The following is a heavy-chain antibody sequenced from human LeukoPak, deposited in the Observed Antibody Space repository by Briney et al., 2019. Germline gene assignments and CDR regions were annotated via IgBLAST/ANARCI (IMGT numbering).Heavy chain of an antibody. D-gene: IGHD4-17*01. J-gene: IGHJ3*02. CDR2: ISGSGGST. CDR1: GFTFSSYA. CDR3: AKAPHDYGDYLAAFDI. Sequence: GGSLRLSCAASGFTFSSYAMSWVRQAPGKGMEWVSAISGSGGSTYYADSVKGRFTIYRDNSKNTLYLQMNSLRAEDTAVYYCAKAPHDYGDYLAAFDIWGQGTMVTVSS. V-gene: IGHV3-23*01.